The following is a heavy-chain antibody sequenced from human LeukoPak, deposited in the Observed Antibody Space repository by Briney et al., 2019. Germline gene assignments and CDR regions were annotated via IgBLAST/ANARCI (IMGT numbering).Heavy chain of an antibody. V-gene: IGHV4-34*01. Sequence: PSETLSLTCSVYGGSFSGYYWSWIRQPPGKGLEWIGKINHSGSTNYNPSLKSRVTISVDTSKNQFSLKLNSVTAADTAVYYCARGRVDIVVVPAAMSRYFDYWGQGTLVTVSS. CDR1: GGSFSGYY. CDR3: ARGRVDIVVVPAAMSRYFDY. D-gene: IGHD2-2*03. J-gene: IGHJ4*02. CDR2: INHSGST.